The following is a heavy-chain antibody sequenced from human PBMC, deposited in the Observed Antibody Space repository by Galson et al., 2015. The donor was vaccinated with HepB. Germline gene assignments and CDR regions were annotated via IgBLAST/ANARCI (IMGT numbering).Heavy chain of an antibody. CDR2: IDPSDSES. V-gene: IGHV5-10-1*01. D-gene: IGHD3-22*01. J-gene: IGHJ4*02. CDR1: GYSFGSYW. CDR3: ARHKRSSAIYESSGFYDGLDY. Sequence: QSGAEVKKPGESLRISCKGSGYSFGSYWISWVRQMPGKGLEWMGRIDPSDSESNYSPSFQGRVTISADKSLNTAYLQWSSLKASDTALYYCARHKRSSAIYESSGFYDGLDYWGQGTLVTVSS.